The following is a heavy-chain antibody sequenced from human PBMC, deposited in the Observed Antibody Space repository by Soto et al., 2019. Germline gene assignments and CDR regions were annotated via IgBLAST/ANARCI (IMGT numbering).Heavy chain of an antibody. J-gene: IGHJ4*02. CDR3: ASASRDGYIYYSN. CDR2: IYYSGST. CDR1: GASIREYY. Sequence: QVQLQQSGPGLVKSSETLSLTCIVSGASIREYYWSWIRQPPGKGLEWIGYIYYSGSTNYNPSLKSRVTISVDTSKNQFSLQVRSMTAADTAVYFCASASRDGYIYYSNWGQGTLVTVSS. D-gene: IGHD3-10*01. V-gene: IGHV4-59*01.